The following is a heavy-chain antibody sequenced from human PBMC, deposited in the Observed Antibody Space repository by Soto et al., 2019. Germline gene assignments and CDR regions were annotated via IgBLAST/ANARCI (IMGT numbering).Heavy chain of an antibody. CDR1: GGSISRSNW. CDR2: IYHSGST. J-gene: IGHJ5*02. CDR3: AREPPSHCSGGSCYRDP. D-gene: IGHD2-15*01. Sequence: QVQLQASGPGLVKPSGTLSLTCAVSGGSISRSNWWSWVRQPPGKGLQRIGEIYHSGSTKFNPSLKSRVTISVDESKNQFSLKMSSVDAADTGVYYCAREPPSHCSGGSCYRDPWGQGTLITFSS. V-gene: IGHV4-4*02.